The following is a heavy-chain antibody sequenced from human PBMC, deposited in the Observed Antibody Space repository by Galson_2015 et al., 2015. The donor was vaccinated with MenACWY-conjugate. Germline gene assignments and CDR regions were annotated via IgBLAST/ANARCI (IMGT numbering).Heavy chain of an antibody. CDR1: GGSISSYY. J-gene: IGHJ6*02. Sequence: ETLSLTCTVSGGSISSYYWSWIRQPPGKGLEWIGYIYYSGSTNYNPSLKSRVTISVDTSKNQFSLKLSSVTAADTAVYYCARGTVVVVAARVSYYYYGMDVRGQGTTVTVSS. V-gene: IGHV4-59*08. D-gene: IGHD2-15*01. CDR2: IYYSGST. CDR3: ARGTVVVVAARVSYYYYGMDV.